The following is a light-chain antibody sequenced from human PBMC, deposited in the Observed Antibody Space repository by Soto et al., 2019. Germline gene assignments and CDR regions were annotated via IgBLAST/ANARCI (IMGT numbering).Light chain of an antibody. V-gene: IGKV3-15*01. J-gene: IGKJ1*01. CDR1: QSVSSN. Sequence: EIVMTQSPATLSVSPGERATLSCRASQSVSSNLAWYQQTPGQAPRLLIYGASTRATGIPAKFSGSGSGTEFTLTISSLQSEDLAVYYCQQYNNWPRTFGQGTKVEIK. CDR2: GAS. CDR3: QQYNNWPRT.